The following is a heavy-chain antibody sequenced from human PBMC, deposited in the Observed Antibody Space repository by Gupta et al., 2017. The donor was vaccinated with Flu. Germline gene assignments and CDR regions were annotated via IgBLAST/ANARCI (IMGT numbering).Heavy chain of an antibody. Sequence: GLTFNSYWMHWVRQVPGKGLVWVSRINPDGSGKDYADSVKGRFTISRDDGKNTLYLQMNSLRAEDMGLYYCARDLNGADEYWGQGILVTVSS. CDR2: INPDGSGK. D-gene: IGHD1-26*01. J-gene: IGHJ4*02. CDR3: ARDLNGADEY. CDR1: GLTFNSYW. V-gene: IGHV3-74*01.